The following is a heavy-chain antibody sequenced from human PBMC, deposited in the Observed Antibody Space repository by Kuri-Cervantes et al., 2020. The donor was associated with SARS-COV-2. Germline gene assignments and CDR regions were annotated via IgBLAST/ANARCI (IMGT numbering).Heavy chain of an antibody. V-gene: IGHV4-38-2*02. CDR2: IYHSGST. Sequence: SETLSLTCTVSGYSISSGYYWGWIRQPPGKGLEWIGSIYHSGSTYYNPSLKSRVTISVDTSKNQFSLKLSSVTAADTAVYYCARTSGYSSSWSLYYYYYYMDVWGKGTTVTVSS. CDR3: ARTSGYSSSWSLYYYYYYMDV. J-gene: IGHJ6*03. CDR1: GYSISSGYY. D-gene: IGHD6-13*01.